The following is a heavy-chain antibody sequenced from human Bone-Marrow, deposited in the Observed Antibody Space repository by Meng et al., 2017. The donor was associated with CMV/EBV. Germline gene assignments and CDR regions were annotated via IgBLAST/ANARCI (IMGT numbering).Heavy chain of an antibody. V-gene: IGHV6-1*01. Sequence: QVQLHQAGPGLVKPSQNLSLSLSISGDSVSSNSAAWNWIRQSPSRGLEWLGRTYYRSKWYNYYAVSVKSRITINPDTSKNQFSLQLNSVTPEDTAVYYCARVEQLIFDYWGQGTLVTVSS. D-gene: IGHD6-6*01. J-gene: IGHJ4*02. CDR1: GDSVSSNSAA. CDR3: ARVEQLIFDY. CDR2: TYYRSKWYN.